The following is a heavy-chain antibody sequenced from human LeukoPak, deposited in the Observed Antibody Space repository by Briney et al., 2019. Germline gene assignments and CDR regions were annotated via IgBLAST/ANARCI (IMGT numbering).Heavy chain of an antibody. V-gene: IGHV1-18*01. CDR1: GYTFTSYG. Sequence: ASVKVSCKASGYTFTSYGISWVRQAPGQGLEWMGWISAYNGSTNYAQKLQGRVTMTTDTSTSTAYMELRSLRSDDTAVYYCARPRTSSSWYLYYFDYWGQGTLVTVSS. CDR2: ISAYNGST. D-gene: IGHD6-13*01. J-gene: IGHJ4*02. CDR3: ARPRTSSSWYLYYFDY.